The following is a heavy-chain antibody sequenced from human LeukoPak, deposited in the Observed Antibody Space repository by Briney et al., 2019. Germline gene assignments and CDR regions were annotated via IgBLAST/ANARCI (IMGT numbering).Heavy chain of an antibody. Sequence: PGGSLRLSCAASGFTFSSYSMNWVRQAPGKGLEWVSYISSSSSTIYYADSVKGRFTISRDNAKNSLYLQMNSLRAKDTAVYYCARGNRWLVFYYYGMDVWGQGTTVTVSS. J-gene: IGHJ6*02. D-gene: IGHD6-19*01. V-gene: IGHV3-48*01. CDR2: ISSSSSTI. CDR1: GFTFSSYS. CDR3: ARGNRWLVFYYYGMDV.